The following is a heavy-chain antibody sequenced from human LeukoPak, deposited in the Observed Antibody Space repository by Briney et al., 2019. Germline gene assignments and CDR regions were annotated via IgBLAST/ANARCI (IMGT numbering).Heavy chain of an antibody. CDR3: ARDVGYCSSTSCSDY. CDR1: GGSISSYY. V-gene: IGHV4-59*12. J-gene: IGHJ4*02. D-gene: IGHD2-2*01. CDR2: MFHSGRT. Sequence: SETLSLTCTVSGGSISSYYWSWIRQPPGKGLEWIGYMFHSGRTNYNPSLKSRVTISVDTSKNQFSLNLSSVTAADTAVYYCARDVGYCSSTSCSDYWGQGTLVTVSS.